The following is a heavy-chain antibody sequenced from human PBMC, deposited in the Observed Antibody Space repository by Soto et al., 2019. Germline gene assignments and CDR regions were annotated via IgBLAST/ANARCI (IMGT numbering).Heavy chain of an antibody. D-gene: IGHD2-15*01. V-gene: IGHV3-48*02. CDR3: ARDRLGCSGGGCYSGYYGMDV. Sequence: EVQLVESGGGLVQPGGSLRLSCAASGFTFSTYSLNWVRQAPGKGLEWVSYISSSSVTINYADSVKGRFTISRDNAKNSLYLQMNSLRDEYTAVYYCARDRLGCSGGGCYSGYYGMDVWGQGTTVTVSS. CDR2: ISSSSVTI. J-gene: IGHJ6*02. CDR1: GFTFSTYS.